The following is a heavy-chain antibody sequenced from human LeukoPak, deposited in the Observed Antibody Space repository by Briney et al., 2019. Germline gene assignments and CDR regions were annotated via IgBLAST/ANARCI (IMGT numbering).Heavy chain of an antibody. CDR1: GYFITNGYF. D-gene: IGHD2-8*01. Sequence: SETLSLTCVVSGYFITNGYFWGWVRQPPGKGLEWIGNIYHAGTTYYNPSLKSRVTISVDTSKNQFSLKLSSVTAADTAVYYCARGRTISWSTFQHWGQGTLVTVSS. V-gene: IGHV4-38-2*01. J-gene: IGHJ1*01. CDR3: ARGRTISWSTFQH. CDR2: IYHAGTT.